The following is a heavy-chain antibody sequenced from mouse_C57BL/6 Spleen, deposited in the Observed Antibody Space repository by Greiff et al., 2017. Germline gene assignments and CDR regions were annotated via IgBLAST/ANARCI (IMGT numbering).Heavy chain of an antibody. V-gene: IGHV1-82*01. D-gene: IGHD1-1*01. CDR1: GYAFSSYW. J-gene: IGHJ4*01. CDR3: SSYGSSYVDY. CDR2: IYPGDGDP. Sequence: VKLQESGPELVKPGASVKISCKASGYAFSSYWMNWVKQRPGKGLEWIGRIYPGDGDPNYNGKFKGKATLTVDKSSSTAYMQLSSLTSEDSAVYCWSSYGSSYVDYWGQGTSVTVSS.